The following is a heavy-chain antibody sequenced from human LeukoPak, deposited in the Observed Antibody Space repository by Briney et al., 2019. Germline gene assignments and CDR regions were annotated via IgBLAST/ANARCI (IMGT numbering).Heavy chain of an antibody. CDR3: ARDDSSGYYFFDY. Sequence: GASVKVSCKASGYIFTGYYMHWVRQAPGQGLEWMGWINPNSGGTNYAQKFQGRVTMTRDTSISTAYMELSRLRSDDTAVYYCARDDSSGYYFFDYWGQGTLVTVSS. J-gene: IGHJ4*02. D-gene: IGHD3-22*01. CDR2: INPNSGGT. V-gene: IGHV1-2*02. CDR1: GYIFTGYY.